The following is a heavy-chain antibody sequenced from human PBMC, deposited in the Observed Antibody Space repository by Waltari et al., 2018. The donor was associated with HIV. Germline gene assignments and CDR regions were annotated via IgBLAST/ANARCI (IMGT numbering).Heavy chain of an antibody. Sequence: VQLVEPGGDLVQPGGSMRLACAGSGFRFSSYWMHWVRQAPGKGLVCVSRIKSDGSSRSYGDSVKGRFTISRDNAKNTLYLQMNSLRAEDTAVYYCARDFYGSVGYWGQGTLVTVSS. CDR1: GFRFSSYW. CDR2: IKSDGSSR. V-gene: IGHV3-74*01. D-gene: IGHD3-10*01. J-gene: IGHJ4*02. CDR3: ARDFYGSVGY.